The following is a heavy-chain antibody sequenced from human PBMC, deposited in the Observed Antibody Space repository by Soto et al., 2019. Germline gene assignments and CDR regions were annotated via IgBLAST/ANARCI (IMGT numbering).Heavy chain of an antibody. V-gene: IGHV1-69*02. J-gene: IGHJ4*02. Sequence: QVQLVQSGAEVKKPGSSVKVSCKASGGTFSSYTISWVRQAPGQGLEWMGRIIPILGIANYAQKFQGRVTITADKSTSTAYMELSSLRSEDTAVYYCATYDSSGYYLCYWGQGTLVTVSS. D-gene: IGHD3-22*01. CDR1: GGTFSSYT. CDR2: IIPILGIA. CDR3: ATYDSSGYYLCY.